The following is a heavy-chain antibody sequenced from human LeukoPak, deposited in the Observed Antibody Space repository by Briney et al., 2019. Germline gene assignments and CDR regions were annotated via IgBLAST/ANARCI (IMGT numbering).Heavy chain of an antibody. D-gene: IGHD6-19*01. CDR1: GGSFSGYY. Sequence: SETLSLTCAVYGGSFSGYYWSWIRQPPGKGLEWIGEINHSGSTNYNPSLKSRVTISVDTSKNQFSLKLSSVTAADTAVYYCARSRYSSGWYGDAFDIWGQGTMVTVSS. CDR3: ARSRYSSGWYGDAFDI. J-gene: IGHJ3*02. V-gene: IGHV4-34*01. CDR2: INHSGST.